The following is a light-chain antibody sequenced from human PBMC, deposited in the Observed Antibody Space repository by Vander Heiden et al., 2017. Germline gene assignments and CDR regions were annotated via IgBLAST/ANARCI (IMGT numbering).Light chain of an antibody. Sequence: DIQMTQSPSSVSASVGDRVTIPCRASQGLDTSLARYQRRPRKAPNLLIYGASSLQSGVPSRVSGSGSGTDFTLTISSLQPEDFATYYCQQAKNFPWTFGQGTKVEVK. V-gene: IGKV1-12*01. CDR1: QGLDTS. CDR3: QQAKNFPWT. CDR2: GAS. J-gene: IGKJ1*01.